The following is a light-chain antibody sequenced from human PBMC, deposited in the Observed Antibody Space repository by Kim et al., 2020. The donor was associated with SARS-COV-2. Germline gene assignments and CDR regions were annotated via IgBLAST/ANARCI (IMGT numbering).Light chain of an antibody. V-gene: IGKV1-39*01. CDR1: QSISSY. CDR2: AAS. J-gene: IGKJ1*01. Sequence: ASVGDRVPITCRASQSISSYLNWYQQKPGKAPKLLIYAASSLQSGDPSRFSGSGSGTDFTLTISSLQPEDFATYYCQQSYSTPWTFGQGTKVDIK. CDR3: QQSYSTPWT.